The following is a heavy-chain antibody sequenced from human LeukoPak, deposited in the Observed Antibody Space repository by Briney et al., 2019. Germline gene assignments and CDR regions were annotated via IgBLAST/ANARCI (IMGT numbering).Heavy chain of an antibody. D-gene: IGHD6-13*01. Sequence: GGSLRLSCAASGFTFSSYSMNWVRQAPGKGLEWVSYISSSSSTIYYADSVMGRFTISRDNAKNSLYLQMNSLRAEDTAVYYCAREGSSWYQLYYFDYWGQGTLVTVSS. CDR2: ISSSSSTI. V-gene: IGHV3-48*01. CDR1: GFTFSSYS. CDR3: AREGSSWYQLYYFDY. J-gene: IGHJ4*02.